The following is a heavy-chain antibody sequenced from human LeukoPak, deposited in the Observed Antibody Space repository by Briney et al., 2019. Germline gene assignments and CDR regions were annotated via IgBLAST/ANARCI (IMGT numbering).Heavy chain of an antibody. J-gene: IGHJ4*02. D-gene: IGHD3-10*01. CDR2: INPNSGGT. Sequence: GASVKVSCKASGYTFMDYYLHWVRQAPGQGLEWMGWINPNSGGTNSAQKFQGRVTMTRDTPISTAYMELSGLRSDDTAVYYCARDVGSGNYYNCFDYWGQGTLVTVSS. CDR3: ARDVGSGNYYNCFDY. CDR1: GYTFMDYY. V-gene: IGHV1-2*02.